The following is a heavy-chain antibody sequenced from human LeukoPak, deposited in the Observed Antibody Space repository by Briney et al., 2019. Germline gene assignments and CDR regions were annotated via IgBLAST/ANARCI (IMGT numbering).Heavy chain of an antibody. V-gene: IGHV4-34*01. J-gene: IGHJ4*02. CDR1: GGSFSGYY. Sequence: SETLSLTCAVYGGSFSGYYWSWIRQPPGKGLEWIGEINHSGSTNYNPSLKSRVTISVDTSMNQFSLKLSSVTAADTAVYYCARNSSGIHFDYWGRGTLVTVSS. D-gene: IGHD3-22*01. CDR2: INHSGST. CDR3: ARNSSGIHFDY.